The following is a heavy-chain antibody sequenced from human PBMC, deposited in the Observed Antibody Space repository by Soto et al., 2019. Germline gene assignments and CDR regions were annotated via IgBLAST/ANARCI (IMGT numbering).Heavy chain of an antibody. CDR1: GFTFSSYA. D-gene: IGHD2-21*02. J-gene: IGHJ4*02. CDR2: ISGSGGTT. CDR3: ARNCGGDCYTNFDY. V-gene: IGHV3-23*01. Sequence: EVQLLESGGGLVQPGGSLRLSCAASGFTFSSYAMSWVRQAPGRGLEWVSAISGSGGTTYYGDSVRGRFTVSRDNSRDTLYRQMNSLRADDTAIYYCARNCGGDCYTNFDYGGQGTLVTVSS.